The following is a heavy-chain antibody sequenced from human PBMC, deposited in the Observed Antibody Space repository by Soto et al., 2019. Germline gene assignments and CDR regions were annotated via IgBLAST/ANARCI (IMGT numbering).Heavy chain of an antibody. CDR3: ARPNDYGDYVLDS. CDR1: GGSINNYF. D-gene: IGHD4-17*01. Sequence: PSETLSLTCTVSGGSINNYFWSWIRQPPGKGLEWIGYIFYTGSTNYNPSLRSRVTISVDTSKNQFSLKLRSETAADTAVYYCARPNDYGDYVLDSWGQGTLVTVSS. J-gene: IGHJ4*02. V-gene: IGHV4-59*01. CDR2: IFYTGST.